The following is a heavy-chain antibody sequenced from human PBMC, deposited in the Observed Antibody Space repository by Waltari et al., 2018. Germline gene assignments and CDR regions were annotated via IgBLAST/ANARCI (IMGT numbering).Heavy chain of an antibody. CDR3: ARVFGYYYYYMDV. CDR2: INDSGRT. J-gene: IGHJ6*03. V-gene: IGHV4-34*02. CDR1: GGSLSGYH. D-gene: IGHD3-3*01. Sequence: QVQLQQWGAGLLKPSETLSLTCDVSGGSLSGYHWTWIRQPPGKGLEWIGEINDSGRTTYNPSLEIRVTVSIDTANNQFSLRVRSVTAADTAVYYCARVFGYYYYYMDVWGKGTTVTISS.